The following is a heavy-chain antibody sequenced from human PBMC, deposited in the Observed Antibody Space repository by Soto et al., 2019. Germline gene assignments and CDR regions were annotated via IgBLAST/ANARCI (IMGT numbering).Heavy chain of an antibody. CDR1: GFTFSKYT. J-gene: IGHJ2*01. Sequence: QVQLVDSGGGVVQPGRSLRLSCAASGFTFSKYTMHWVRQAPGKGLEWVAVTSYDASTKYYADSVKGRFTISRDNYNNTLYLQANSLRAEDTAVYYCAKDGGYDYGFWYFDLWGRGTLVTVSS. CDR3: AKDGGYDYGFWYFDL. D-gene: IGHD4-17*01. V-gene: IGHV3-30-3*01. CDR2: TSYDASTK.